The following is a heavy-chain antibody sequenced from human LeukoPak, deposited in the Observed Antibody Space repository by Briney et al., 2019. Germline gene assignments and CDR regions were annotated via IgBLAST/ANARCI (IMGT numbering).Heavy chain of an antibody. J-gene: IGHJ1*01. D-gene: IGHD1-14*01. CDR3: ASSITSSGTRGNEH. Sequence: GGSLRLSCVASGFAFSHYGMHWVRQAPGKGLGGVAVILYVGTKKYSVGSVKGRFTISRDNSTYTLHPQMNSLRVEDTALYYCASSITSSGTRGNEHWGQGTLVTVSS. V-gene: IGHV3-30*03. CDR2: ILYVGTKK. CDR1: GFAFSHYG.